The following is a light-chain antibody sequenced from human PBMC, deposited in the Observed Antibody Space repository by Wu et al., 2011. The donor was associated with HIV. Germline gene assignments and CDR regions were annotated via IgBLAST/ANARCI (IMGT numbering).Light chain of an antibody. CDR1: QSVSSN. V-gene: IGKV3D-15*01. Sequence: EIVMTQSPATLSVSPGERATLSCRASQSVSSNLAWYQQKPGQAPRLLIYSTSSRTTGVPDRFSGSGSGTDFTLTISRLEPEDFAVYYCQQRSTWPVTFGQGTRLEIK. CDR2: STS. CDR3: QQRSTWPVT. J-gene: IGKJ5*01.